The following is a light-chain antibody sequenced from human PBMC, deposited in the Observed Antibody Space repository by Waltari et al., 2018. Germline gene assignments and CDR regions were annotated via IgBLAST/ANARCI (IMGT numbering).Light chain of an antibody. CDR1: SGDIGTYNL. CDR3: GSYAGGTSWV. Sequence: QSALTQPASVSGSPGQSITISCTGSSGDIGTYNLVSWYQQHPGNAPRHLIHDATKRPSGCASRFAGSSAGTTASLTISGLEAVDEADCFCGSYAGGTSWVFGGGTQVTVL. J-gene: IGLJ3*02. V-gene: IGLV2-23*01. CDR2: DAT.